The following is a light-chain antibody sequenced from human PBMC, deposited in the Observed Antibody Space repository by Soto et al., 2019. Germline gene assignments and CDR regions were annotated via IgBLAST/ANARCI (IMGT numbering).Light chain of an antibody. Sequence: DIQMTQSPSSVSASVGDRVTITCRASQVINNLLAWYQQKPGKVPKLLIYYASNLQSGVPSRFSGTGFGTDFPLTISSLQPADFATYSCLKAGSFPWTFGHGNRVDVK. CDR2: YAS. V-gene: IGKV1D-12*01. CDR1: QVINNL. J-gene: IGKJ1*01. CDR3: LKAGSFPWT.